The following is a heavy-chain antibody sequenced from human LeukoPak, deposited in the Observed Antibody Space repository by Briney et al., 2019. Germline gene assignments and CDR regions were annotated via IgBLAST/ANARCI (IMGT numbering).Heavy chain of an antibody. J-gene: IGHJ6*03. D-gene: IGHD1-7*01. Sequence: PSETLSLTCTVSGGSISSHYWSWLRQPPGKGLEWIGYIYYSGSTNYNPSLKSRVTISVDTSKNQFSLKLSSVTAADTAVYYCARVGLELHMDVWGKGTTVTVSS. CDR3: ARVGLELHMDV. V-gene: IGHV4-59*11. CDR1: GGSISSHY. CDR2: IYYSGST.